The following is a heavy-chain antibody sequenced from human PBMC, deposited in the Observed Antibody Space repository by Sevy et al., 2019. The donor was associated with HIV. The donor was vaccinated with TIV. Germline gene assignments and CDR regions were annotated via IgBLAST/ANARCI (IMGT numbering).Heavy chain of an antibody. CDR1: NGSFSGYY. J-gene: IGHJ5*02. V-gene: IGHV4-34*01. CDR3: ARSPPVVVVPGAPSWFDP. CDR2: ITESGIT. D-gene: IGHD2-2*01. Sequence: SETLSLTCAVHNGSFSGYYWNWIRQLPGKGLEWIGEITESGITNYNPSLKSRVTISVDTSMKEFSLKLNSVTAADTAVYFCARSPPVVVVPGAPSWFDPWGHGTLVTVSS.